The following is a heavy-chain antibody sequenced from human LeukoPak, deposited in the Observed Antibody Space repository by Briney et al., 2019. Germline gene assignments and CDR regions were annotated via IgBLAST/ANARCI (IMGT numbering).Heavy chain of an antibody. CDR2: IYYSGST. J-gene: IGHJ4*02. D-gene: IGHD3-10*01. V-gene: IGHV4-30-4*01. CDR3: ARGGGYYGSGSYFY. Sequence: SQTLSLTCTVSGGSISSGDYYWSWIRQPPGKGLERIGYIYYSGSTYYNPSLKSRVTISVDTSKNQFSLKLSSVTAADTAVYYCARGGGYYGSGSYFYWGQGTLVTVSS. CDR1: GGSISSGDYY.